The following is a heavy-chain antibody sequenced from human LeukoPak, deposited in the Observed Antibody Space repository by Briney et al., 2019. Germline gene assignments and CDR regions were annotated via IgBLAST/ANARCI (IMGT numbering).Heavy chain of an antibody. CDR3: ARVLYEVAPDY. V-gene: IGHV3-21*01. D-gene: IGHD2-15*01. CDR1: GFTFRSYS. Sequence: VGSLRLSCAASGFTFRSYSMSWVREAPGKGLEWVSSISSSSSYIYYADSVKGRFTISRDNAKNSLYLQMNSLRAEDTAVYYCARVLYEVAPDYWGQGTLVTVSS. CDR2: ISSSSSYI. J-gene: IGHJ4*02.